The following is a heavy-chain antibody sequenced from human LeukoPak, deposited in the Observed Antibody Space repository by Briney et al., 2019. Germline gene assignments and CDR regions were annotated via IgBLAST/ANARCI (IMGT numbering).Heavy chain of an antibody. V-gene: IGHV3-30-3*01. CDR1: GFTSRNYV. D-gene: IGHD3-10*01. J-gene: IGHJ4*02. Sequence: GGSLRLTCAASGFTSRNYVIHWVRQAPGKGLEWVAVTSSDLNVKLYADSVKGRFTISRDNSRSTLYLQMNSLRPEDTAIYYCAREGYYGSGSPPSLYFDYWGQGTLVTVSS. CDR2: TSSDLNVK. CDR3: AREGYYGSGSPPSLYFDY.